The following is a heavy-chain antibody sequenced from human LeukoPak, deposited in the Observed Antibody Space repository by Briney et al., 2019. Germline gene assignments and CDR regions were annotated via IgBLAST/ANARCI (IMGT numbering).Heavy chain of an antibody. CDR1: GFTFSSYA. D-gene: IGHD3-3*01. Sequence: GGFLRLSCAASGFTFSSYAMSWVRQAPGKGLEWVSAISGSGGSTYYADSVKGRFTISRDNSKNTLYLQMNSLRAEDTAVYYCAKDPVFWSGYYKDFYFDYWGQGTLVTVSS. CDR2: ISGSGGST. V-gene: IGHV3-23*01. J-gene: IGHJ4*02. CDR3: AKDPVFWSGYYKDFYFDY.